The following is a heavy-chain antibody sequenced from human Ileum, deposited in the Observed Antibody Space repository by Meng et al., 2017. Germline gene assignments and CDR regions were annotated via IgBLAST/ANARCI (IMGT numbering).Heavy chain of an antibody. CDR1: GGSINSYVW. Sequence: LKEPGPGLLKPSGTLSLTCAVSGGSINSYVWWSWVRQAPGKGLEWIGEIYPGGSINYNPSLKSRVTISADTSKNQFSLSLDSVTAADTAVYYCVRNDYCSGGTCYPHFDYWGQGTLVTVSS. CDR2: IYPGGSI. J-gene: IGHJ4*02. CDR3: VRNDYCSGGTCYPHFDY. V-gene: IGHV4-4*02. D-gene: IGHD2-15*01.